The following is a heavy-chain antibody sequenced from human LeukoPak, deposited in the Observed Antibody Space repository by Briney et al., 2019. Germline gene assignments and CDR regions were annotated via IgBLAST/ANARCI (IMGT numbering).Heavy chain of an antibody. Sequence: SVKVSCKASGGTFSSYAISWVRQAPGQGLEWMGGLIPIFGTANYAQKFQGRVTITADESTSTAYMELSSLRSEDTAVYYCARGQELFGDTLYYFDYWGQGTMVTVSS. D-gene: IGHD3-10*02. V-gene: IGHV1-69*01. J-gene: IGHJ4*02. CDR1: GGTFSSYA. CDR2: LIPIFGTA. CDR3: ARGQELFGDTLYYFDY.